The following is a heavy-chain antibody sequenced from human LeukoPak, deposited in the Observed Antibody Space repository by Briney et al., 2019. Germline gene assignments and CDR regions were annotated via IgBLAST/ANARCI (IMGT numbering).Heavy chain of an antibody. V-gene: IGHV3-23*01. J-gene: IGHJ6*03. CDR1: GFTFSSYA. D-gene: IGHD6-13*01. CDR3: AKVGSSSWYYYYYYMDV. Sequence: AGGSLRLSCAASGFTFSSYAMSWVRQAPGKGLEWVSAISGSGGSTYYADSVKGRFTISRDNSKNTLYLQMNSLRAEDTAVYYCAKVGSSSWYYYYYYMDVWGKGTTVTVSS. CDR2: ISGSGGST.